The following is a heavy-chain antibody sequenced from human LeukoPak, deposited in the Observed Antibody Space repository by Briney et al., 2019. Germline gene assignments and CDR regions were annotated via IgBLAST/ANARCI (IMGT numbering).Heavy chain of an antibody. CDR1: GFTFSSFG. J-gene: IGHJ4*02. V-gene: IGHV3-30-3*02. Sequence: GKSLRLSCAASGFTFSSFGMHWARQAPGKGLEWVAVITYDGSKKYYADSVKGRFTISRDNSKNTLYLQMSSLRAEDTAVYYCAKRGSNKYFDYWGQGTLVTVSS. CDR2: ITYDGSKK. CDR3: AKRGSNKYFDY. D-gene: IGHD2-15*01.